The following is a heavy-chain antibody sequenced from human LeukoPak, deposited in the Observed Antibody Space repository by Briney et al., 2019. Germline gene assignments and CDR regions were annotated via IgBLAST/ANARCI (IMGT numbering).Heavy chain of an antibody. CDR2: IYPGDSET. CDR1: GYTFTIYW. CDR3: ARRGQSGSSWYFDY. J-gene: IGHJ4*02. Sequence: GESLKFSCKCSGYTFTIYWIGWVRQMPGKGLEWVGIIYPGDSETRYSPSFQRQVTISADKSISTAYLQWSSLQASDTAMYYYARRGQSGSSWYFDYWGQGTLVTVSS. V-gene: IGHV5-51*01. D-gene: IGHD6-13*01.